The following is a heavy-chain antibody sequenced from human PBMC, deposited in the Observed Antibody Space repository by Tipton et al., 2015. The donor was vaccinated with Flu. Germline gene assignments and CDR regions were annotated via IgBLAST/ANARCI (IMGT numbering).Heavy chain of an antibody. J-gene: IGHJ4*02. V-gene: IGHV4-38-2*02. CDR1: GDSVISDNYY. Sequence: TLSLTCSVSGDSVISDNYYWSWIRQPPGKGLEWIGNIYHSGNTNYNPSLKSRVTISVDTSKNQFSLKLSSVTAADTAVYYCARGVGFWGQGTLVTVSS. CDR2: IYHSGNT. D-gene: IGHD2-15*01. CDR3: ARGVGF.